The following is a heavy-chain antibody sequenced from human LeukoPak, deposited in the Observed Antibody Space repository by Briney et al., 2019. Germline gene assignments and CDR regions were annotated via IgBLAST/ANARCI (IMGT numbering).Heavy chain of an antibody. V-gene: IGHV4-39*07. J-gene: IGHJ4*02. CDR1: GGSISSSSYY. D-gene: IGHD4-17*01. CDR2: IYYSGST. CDR3: AKMGNPAAVTTDY. Sequence: SETLSLTCTVSGGSISSSSYYWGWIRQPPGKGLEWIGSIYYSGSTNYNPSLKSRVTISIDTSKNQFSLKLSSVTAADTAIYYCAKMGNPAAVTTDYWGQGTLVTVSS.